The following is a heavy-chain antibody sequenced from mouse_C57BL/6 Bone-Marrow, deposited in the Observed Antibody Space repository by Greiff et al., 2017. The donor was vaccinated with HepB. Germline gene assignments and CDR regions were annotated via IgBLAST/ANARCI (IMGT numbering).Heavy chain of an antibody. CDR1: GFTFSSYA. CDR3: TRESLYGNYERYAMDY. CDR2: ISSGGDYI. V-gene: IGHV5-9-1*02. J-gene: IGHJ4*01. Sequence: EVQLVESGGGLVKPGGSLKLSCAASGFTFSSYAMSWVRQTPEKRLEWVAYISSGGDYIYYADTVKGRFTISRDNARNTLYLQMSSLKSEDTAMYYCTRESLYGNYERYAMDYWGQGTSVTVSS. D-gene: IGHD2-1*01.